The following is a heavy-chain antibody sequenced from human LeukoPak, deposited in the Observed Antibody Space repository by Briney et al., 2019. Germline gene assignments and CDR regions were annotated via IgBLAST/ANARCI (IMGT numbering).Heavy chain of an antibody. CDR3: ARHGDGSFDY. J-gene: IGHJ4*02. Sequence: GGSLRLSCAASGFTFSSYSMNWVRQAPGKGLEWISYISRSSGTMYYADSVKGRFTISRDNAKNSLYLQMNSLRVEDTAVYYCARHGDGSFDYWGQGALVTVSS. CDR1: GFTFSSYS. CDR2: ISRSSGTM. V-gene: IGHV3-48*04.